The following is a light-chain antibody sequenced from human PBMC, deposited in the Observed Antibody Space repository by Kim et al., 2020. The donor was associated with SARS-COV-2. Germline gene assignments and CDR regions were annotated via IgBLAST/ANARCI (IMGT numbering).Light chain of an antibody. CDR1: SSNIGSNY. CDR3: AAWDDSLSGWV. Sequence: VLTQPPSASGTPGQRVTISCSGSSSNIGSNYVYWYQQLPGTAPKLLIYRNNQRPSGVPDRFSGSKSGTSASLAISGLRSEDEADYYCAAWDDSLSGWVFGGGTQLTVL. V-gene: IGLV1-47*01. CDR2: RNN. J-gene: IGLJ3*02.